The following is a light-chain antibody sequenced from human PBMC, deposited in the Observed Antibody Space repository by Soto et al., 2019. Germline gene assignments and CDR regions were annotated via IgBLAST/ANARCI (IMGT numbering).Light chain of an antibody. Sequence: EVGLTQCPGSLYKYQGERATLSCRASQSVSSSYLAWYQQKPGQAPRLLIYGASSRATGIPDRFSGSGSGTDFTLTISRLEPEDFAVYYCQQYGSSLWTFGQGTKVDSK. V-gene: IGKV3-20*01. CDR1: QSVSSSY. CDR2: GAS. CDR3: QQYGSSLWT. J-gene: IGKJ1*01.